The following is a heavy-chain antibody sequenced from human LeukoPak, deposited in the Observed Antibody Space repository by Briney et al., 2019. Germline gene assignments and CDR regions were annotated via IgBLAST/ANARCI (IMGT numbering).Heavy chain of an antibody. CDR2: ISSGGGTT. Sequence: TGGSLRLSCAASGFTFSAYAMTWVRQAPGKGLEWVSTISSGGGTTYCADSVSGRFTISRDNSQNTLYLQINSLRAEDTAVHYCAKTRYCTTTSCPLDYWGQGTLVTVSS. D-gene: IGHD2-2*01. V-gene: IGHV3-23*01. CDR1: GFTFSAYA. J-gene: IGHJ4*02. CDR3: AKTRYCTTTSCPLDY.